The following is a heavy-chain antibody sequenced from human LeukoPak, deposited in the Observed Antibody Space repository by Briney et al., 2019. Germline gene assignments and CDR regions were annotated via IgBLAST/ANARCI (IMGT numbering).Heavy chain of an antibody. V-gene: IGHV1-24*01. CDR2: FDPEDGET. D-gene: IGHD4-23*01. CDR1: GYTLTELS. J-gene: IGHJ4*02. CDR3: AKWLEKAGGFDY. Sequence: ASVKVSCKVSGYTLTELSMHWVRQAPGKGLEWMGGFDPEDGETIYAQKFQGRVTMTEDTSTDTAYMELSSLRAEDTAVYYCAKWLEKAGGFDYWGQGTLVTVSS.